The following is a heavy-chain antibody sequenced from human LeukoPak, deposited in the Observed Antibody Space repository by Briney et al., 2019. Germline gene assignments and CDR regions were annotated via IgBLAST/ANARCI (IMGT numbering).Heavy chain of an antibody. V-gene: IGHV1-46*01. CDR1: GYTFTSYY. CDR3: ARDMYYDFWSGSLGYYYYYYMDV. Sequence: ASVKVSCKASGYTFTSYYMHWVRQAPGQGLEWMGIINPSGGSTSYAQKFQGRVTMTRDMSASTVYMELSSLRSEDTAVYYCARDMYYDFWSGSLGYYYYYYMDVWGKGTTVTVSS. J-gene: IGHJ6*03. CDR2: INPSGGST. D-gene: IGHD3-3*01.